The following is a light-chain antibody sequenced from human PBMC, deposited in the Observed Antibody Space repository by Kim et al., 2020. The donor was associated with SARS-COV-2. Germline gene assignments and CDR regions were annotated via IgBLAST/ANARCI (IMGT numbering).Light chain of an antibody. J-gene: IGLJ2*01. CDR3: QSADSSGVV. Sequence: SVSPGQTARIPCSGDALPKQYAYWYQQKPGQAPVLVLYKDSERPSGIPERFSGSSSGTTVTLTISGVQAEDEADYYCQSADSSGVVFGGGTQLTVL. CDR2: KDS. CDR1: ALPKQY. V-gene: IGLV3-25*03.